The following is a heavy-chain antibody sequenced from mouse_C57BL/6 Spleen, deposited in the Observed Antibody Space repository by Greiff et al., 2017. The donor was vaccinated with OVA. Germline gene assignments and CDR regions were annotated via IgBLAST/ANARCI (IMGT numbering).Heavy chain of an antibody. J-gene: IGHJ2*01. V-gene: IGHV1-26*01. CDR1: GYTFTDYY. CDR2: INPNNGGT. Sequence: VQLQQSGPELVKPGASVKISCKASGYTFTDYYMNWVKQSHGKSLEWIGDINPNNGGTSYNQKFKGKATLTVAKSSSTAYMELRSLTSEDAAVYYCARGHYEVDYWGQGTTLTVSS. D-gene: IGHD1-1*01. CDR3: ARGHYEVDY.